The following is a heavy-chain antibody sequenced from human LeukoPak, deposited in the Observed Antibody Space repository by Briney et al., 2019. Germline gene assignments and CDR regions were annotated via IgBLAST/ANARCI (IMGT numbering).Heavy chain of an antibody. CDR2: ISGSGGST. CDR3: AKEGVVAYYYYYMDV. D-gene: IGHD2-15*01. CDR1: GFTFSGNW. V-gene: IGHV3-23*01. Sequence: GGSLRLSCAASGFTFSGNWMHWVRQAPGKGLEWVSGISGSGGSTYYADSVKGRFTISRDNSKNTLYLQMNSLRAEDTAVYYCAKEGVVAYYYYYMDVWGKGTTVTVSS. J-gene: IGHJ6*03.